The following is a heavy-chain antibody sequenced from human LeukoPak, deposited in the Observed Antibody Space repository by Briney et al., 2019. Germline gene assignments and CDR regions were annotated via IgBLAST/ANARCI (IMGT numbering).Heavy chain of an antibody. CDR1: GFTFSTYD. CDR2: ITSTSNHI. D-gene: IGHD3-16*01. Sequence: AGGSLRLSCVASGFTFSTYDMNWVRQAPGKGLEWVSAITSTSNHINYADSVKGRFTISRDSANNSLYLQMNSLKTDDTAVYYCTTDEGGFPGYFDYWGQGTLVTVSS. CDR3: TTDEGGFPGYFDY. J-gene: IGHJ4*02. V-gene: IGHV3-21*03.